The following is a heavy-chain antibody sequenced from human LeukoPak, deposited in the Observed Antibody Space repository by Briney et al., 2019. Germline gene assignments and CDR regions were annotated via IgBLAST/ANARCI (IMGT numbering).Heavy chain of an antibody. J-gene: IGHJ5*02. D-gene: IGHD3-22*01. V-gene: IGHV4-59*01. CDR1: GGSISSYY. CDR3: ARGLPVGNYYDSSGLNNWFDP. CDR2: IYDSENT. Sequence: SETLSLTCTVSGGSISSYYWTWIRQPPGKGLEWIGYIYDSENTNYNPSLKSRVTISVDTSKNQFSLKLSSVTAADTAVYYCARGLPVGNYYDSSGLNNWFDPWGQGALVTVSS.